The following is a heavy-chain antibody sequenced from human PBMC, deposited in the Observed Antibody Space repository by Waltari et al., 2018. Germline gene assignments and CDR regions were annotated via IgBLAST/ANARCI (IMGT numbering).Heavy chain of an antibody. Sequence: QVQLVQSGAEVKKPGASVKVSCKASGYTFTGYYIHWVRQAPGQGLEWMGRINPNSGGTNYAQKFQGRGTMTRDTSISTAYMELSRLRSDDTAVYYCAREGYCSSTSCYVPASYYYYYGMDVWGQGTTVTVSS. CDR1: GYTFTGYY. CDR3: AREGYCSSTSCYVPASYYYYYGMDV. CDR2: INPNSGGT. J-gene: IGHJ6*02. V-gene: IGHV1-2*06. D-gene: IGHD2-2*01.